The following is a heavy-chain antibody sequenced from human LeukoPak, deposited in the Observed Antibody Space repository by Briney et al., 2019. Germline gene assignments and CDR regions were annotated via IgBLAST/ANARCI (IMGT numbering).Heavy chain of an antibody. CDR1: GFTFSSYA. D-gene: IGHD3-22*01. V-gene: IGHV3-23*01. CDR3: AKDRVTMIVVVTNFDY. J-gene: IGHJ4*02. CDR2: ISGSGGST. Sequence: PGGSLRLSCAASGFTFSSYAMSWVRQAPGKGLEWVSAISGSGGSTYYADSVKGRFTISRDNSKNTLYLQMNSLRAEDTAVYYCAKDRVTMIVVVTNFDYWRQGTLVTVSS.